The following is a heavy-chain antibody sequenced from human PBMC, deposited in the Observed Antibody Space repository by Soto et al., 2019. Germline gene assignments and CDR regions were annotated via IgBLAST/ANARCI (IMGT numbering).Heavy chain of an antibody. J-gene: IGHJ6*02. CDR3: ARAPGTEIYYYGMDV. CDR2: ISYDGSNK. V-gene: IGHV3-30-3*01. CDR1: SCS. Sequence: SCSLHHDSKAPGKGLEWVAVISYDGSNKYYADSVKGRFTISRDNSKNTLYLQMNSLRAEDTAVYYCARAPGTEIYYYGMDVWGQGTAVTVSS. D-gene: IGHD1-26*01.